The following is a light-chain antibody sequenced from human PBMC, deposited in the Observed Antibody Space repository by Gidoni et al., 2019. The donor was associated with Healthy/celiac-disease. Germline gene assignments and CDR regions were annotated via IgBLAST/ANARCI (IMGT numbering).Light chain of an antibody. J-gene: IGLJ2*01. CDR3: SSYTSSSTLAVV. Sequence: QSALPQPASVSGSPGQSTTISCTGTSSDVGGYNYVSWYQQHPGKAPKLMIYDVSNRPSGVSNRFSGSKSGNTASLTISGLQAEDEADYYCSSYTSSSTLAVVFGGGTKLTVL. V-gene: IGLV2-14*01. CDR2: DVS. CDR1: SSDVGGYNY.